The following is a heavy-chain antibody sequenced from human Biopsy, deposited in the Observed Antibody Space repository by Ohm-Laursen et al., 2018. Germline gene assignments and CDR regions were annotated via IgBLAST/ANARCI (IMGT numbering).Heavy chain of an antibody. V-gene: IGHV1-18*01. Sequence: GSSVKVSCKSSGNILTNFGFTWVRQAPGQGLEWLGWISAPSGSTHHAPKLQGRVTMTADTSTSTGYMEIRGLTSDDTAVYYCARERVSAPGVIPGDVWGQGTLVIVSS. J-gene: IGHJ3*01. D-gene: IGHD3-3*01. CDR1: GNILTNFG. CDR2: ISAPSGST. CDR3: ARERVSAPGVIPGDV.